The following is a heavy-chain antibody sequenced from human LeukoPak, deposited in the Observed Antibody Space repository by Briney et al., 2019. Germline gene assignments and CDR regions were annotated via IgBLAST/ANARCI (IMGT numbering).Heavy chain of an antibody. CDR1: GGSFSGYY. CDR3: ARGGYCSGGSCYSGKHDY. J-gene: IGHJ4*02. CDR2: INHSGST. Sequence: SETLSLTCAVYGGSFSGYYWSWIRQPPGKGLEWIGEINHSGSTNYNPSLKSRVTISVDTSKNQFSLKLSSVTAADTAVYYCARGGYCSGGSCYSGKHDYWGQGILVTVSS. D-gene: IGHD2-15*01. V-gene: IGHV4-34*01.